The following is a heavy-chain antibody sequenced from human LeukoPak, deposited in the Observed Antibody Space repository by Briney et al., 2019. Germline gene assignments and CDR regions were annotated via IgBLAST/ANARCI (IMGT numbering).Heavy chain of an antibody. D-gene: IGHD6-13*01. J-gene: IGHJ4*02. Sequence: GASVKVSCKASGYTFTSYAMNWVRQAPGQGLEWMGWINTNTGNPTYAQGFTGRFVFSLDTSVSTAYLQISSLKAEDTAVYYCARSIAAAAPAGFDYWGQGTLVTVSS. CDR3: ARSIAAAAPAGFDY. V-gene: IGHV7-4-1*02. CDR1: GYTFTSYA. CDR2: INTNTGNP.